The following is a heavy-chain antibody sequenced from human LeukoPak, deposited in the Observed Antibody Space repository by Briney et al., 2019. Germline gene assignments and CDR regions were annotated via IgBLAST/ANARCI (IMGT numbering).Heavy chain of an antibody. V-gene: IGHV3-7*01. CDR3: ARESYDYVWGSYRYSFDAFDI. Sequence: GGSLRLSCAASGFTFSSYWMSWVRQAPGKGLEWVANIKQDGSEKYYVDSVKGRFTISRDNAKNSLYLQMNSLRAEDTAVYYCARESYDYVWGSYRYSFDAFDIWGQGTMVTVS. CDR2: IKQDGSEK. J-gene: IGHJ3*02. D-gene: IGHD3-16*02. CDR1: GFTFSSYW.